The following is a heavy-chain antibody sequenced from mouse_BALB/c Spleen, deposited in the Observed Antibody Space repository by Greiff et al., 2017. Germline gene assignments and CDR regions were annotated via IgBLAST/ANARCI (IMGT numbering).Heavy chain of an antibody. Sequence: VQLVESGAELARPGASVKMSCKASGYTFTSYTMHWVKQRPGQGLEWIGYINPSSGYTNYNQKFKDKATLTADKSSSTAYMQLSSLTSEDSAVYYCARGDYYGSSYYAMDYWGQGTSVTVSS. D-gene: IGHD1-1*01. CDR1: GYTFTSYT. J-gene: IGHJ4*01. V-gene: IGHV1-4*01. CDR3: ARGDYYGSSYYAMDY. CDR2: INPSSGYT.